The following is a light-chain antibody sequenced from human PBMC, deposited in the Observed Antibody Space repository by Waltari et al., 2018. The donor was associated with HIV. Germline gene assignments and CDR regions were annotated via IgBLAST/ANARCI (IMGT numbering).Light chain of an antibody. CDR3: QQYNNWPRT. Sequence: EIVMTQSPATLSVSPGERATLSCRASQIVSSNLAWYQQKPGQAPRPLIYGASTRATGIPARFSGSGSGTEFTLTISSLQSEDFAVYYCQQYNNWPRTFGQGTKVEIK. CDR2: GAS. J-gene: IGKJ1*01. CDR1: QIVSSN. V-gene: IGKV3-15*01.